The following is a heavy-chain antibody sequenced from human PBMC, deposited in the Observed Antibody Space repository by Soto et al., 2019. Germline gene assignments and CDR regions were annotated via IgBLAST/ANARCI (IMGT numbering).Heavy chain of an antibody. V-gene: IGHV3-66*01. J-gene: IGHJ4*02. D-gene: IGHD6-19*01. Sequence: EVQLVESGGGLVQPGGSLRLSCAASGFTVGNNYMNWVRQAPGKGLEWVSVIYSGGRTDYADSVKGRFTISRDSSKNTLFLQMNSLRAEDTAIYYRAARAVAAPRWGQGTLVTVSS. CDR1: GFTVGNNY. CDR2: IYSGGRT. CDR3: AARAVAAPR.